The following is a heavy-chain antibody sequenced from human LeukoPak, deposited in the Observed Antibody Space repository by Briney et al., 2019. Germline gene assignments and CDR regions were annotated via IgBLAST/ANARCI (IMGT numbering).Heavy chain of an antibody. CDR3: VVVVATDWFDP. J-gene: IGHJ5*02. V-gene: IGHV1-18*01. D-gene: IGHD2-15*01. CDR1: GYTFTSYG. CDR2: ISAYNGNT. Sequence: GASVKVSCKASGYTFTSYGISWVRQAPGQGLEWMGWISAYNGNTNYAQKLQGRVTMTTDTSTSTAYMELRSLRSDDTAVYYCVVVVATDWFDPWGQGTLVTVSS.